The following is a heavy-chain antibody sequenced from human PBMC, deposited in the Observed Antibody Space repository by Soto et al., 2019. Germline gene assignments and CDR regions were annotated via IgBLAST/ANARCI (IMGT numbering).Heavy chain of an antibody. Sequence: TLSLTCAVSRRSISSGAYYWSWICQPPGKGLEWIAYIHNSVSTHYTPSLKSRVTISVDTSKNQFSLKLSSVTAADTHVYYCARSPYSASYFSDYWGEGILVTVS. D-gene: IGHD1-26*01. CDR3: ARSPYSASYFSDY. V-gene: IGHV4-30-4*01. CDR1: RRSISSGAYY. J-gene: IGHJ4*02. CDR2: IHNSVST.